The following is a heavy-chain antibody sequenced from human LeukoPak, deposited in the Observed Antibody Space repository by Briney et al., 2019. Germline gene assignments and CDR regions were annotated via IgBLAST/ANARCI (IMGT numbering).Heavy chain of an antibody. D-gene: IGHD3-22*01. J-gene: IGHJ4*02. CDR3: AKDSKRKGVASSGYYYFDY. CDR2: ISGSGGST. CDR1: GFTFSSYA. V-gene: IGHV3-23*01. Sequence: GGSLRLSCAASGFTFSSYAMSWVRQAPGKGLEWVSAISGSGGSTYYADSVKGRFTISRDNSKNTLYLQMNSLRAEDTAVYYCAKDSKRKGVASSGYYYFDYWGQGTLVTVSS.